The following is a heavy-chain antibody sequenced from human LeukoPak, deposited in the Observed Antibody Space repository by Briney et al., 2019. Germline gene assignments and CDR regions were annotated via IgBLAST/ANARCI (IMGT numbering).Heavy chain of an antibody. V-gene: IGHV1-18*01. CDR1: GYTFPING. J-gene: IGHJ4*02. CDR3: ARDVMYAFDY. CDR2: ISANSGST. Sequence: GASVKVSCKAPGYTFPINGISWVRQAPGQGLEWMGWISANSGSTQYAQKFQGRITMTRDTSTSTAYIELGSLRSDDTALYYCARDVMYAFDYWGQGTLVTVSS. D-gene: IGHD2-8*01.